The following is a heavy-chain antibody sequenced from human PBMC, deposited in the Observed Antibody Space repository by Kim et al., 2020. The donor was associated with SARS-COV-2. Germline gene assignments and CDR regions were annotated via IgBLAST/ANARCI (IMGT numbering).Heavy chain of an antibody. Sequence: SYNPYLHGPVTISVDTSKNQFSLKRSSVTAADTAVYYCARHGPAYRIFDYWGQGTLVTVSS. D-gene: IGHD2-15*01. V-gene: IGHV4-39*01. J-gene: IGHJ4*02. CDR3: ARHGPAYRIFDY.